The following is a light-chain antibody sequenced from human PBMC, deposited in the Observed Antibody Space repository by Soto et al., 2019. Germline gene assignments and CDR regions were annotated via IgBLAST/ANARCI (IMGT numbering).Light chain of an antibody. Sequence: DIQMTQSPSTLSASVGDRVTITCRASQSINTWLAWYQQKPGKAPKLLIYKASSLGSGVPSRFSGSGSGTEFTLTISSLQPDDFAIYYCQQYNSHSSYTFRQGTKLEIK. CDR1: QSINTW. CDR3: QQYNSHSSYT. CDR2: KAS. V-gene: IGKV1-5*03. J-gene: IGKJ2*01.